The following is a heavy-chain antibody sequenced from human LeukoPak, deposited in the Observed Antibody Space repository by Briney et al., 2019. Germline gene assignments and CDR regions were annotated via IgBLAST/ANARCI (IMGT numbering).Heavy chain of an antibody. V-gene: IGHV3-53*01. CDR3: TRSYYDSSGYPYYFDY. J-gene: IGHJ4*02. D-gene: IGHD3-22*01. CDR1: GCIVSNNY. CDR2: IYSGGST. Sequence: GGSLRLSCAAGGCIVSNNYMSWVRQAPGKGLEWVSVIYSGGSTYYADSVKGRFTISRDNSKNTVYLQMNSLRAEDTAVYYCTRSYYDSSGYPYYFDYWGQGTLVTVSS.